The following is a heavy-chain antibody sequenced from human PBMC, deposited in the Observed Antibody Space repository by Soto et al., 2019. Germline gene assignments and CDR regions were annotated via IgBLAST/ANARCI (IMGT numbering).Heavy chain of an antibody. CDR3: ARHIGVPGTRGFDY. D-gene: IGHD6-19*01. J-gene: IGHJ4*02. CDR1: GASISDNNW. Sequence: QVQLQESGPGLVKPSGTLSLTCAVSGASISDNNWWSWVRQPPGKGLEWIGEIYHSGTANYSPSLNRRVTISLDKSKNQICLQLSSVTASDSAVYYCARHIGVPGTRGFDYWGQGTLVTVSS. V-gene: IGHV4-4*02. CDR2: IYHSGTA.